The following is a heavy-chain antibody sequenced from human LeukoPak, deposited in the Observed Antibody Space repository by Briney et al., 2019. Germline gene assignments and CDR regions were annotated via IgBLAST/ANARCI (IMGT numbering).Heavy chain of an antibody. CDR1: GGSISSGSYY. J-gene: IGHJ3*02. D-gene: IGHD5-24*01. CDR2: IYTSGST. CDR3: ARLVGSRDGYNSGAFDI. V-gene: IGHV4-61*02. Sequence: SQTLSLTCTVSGGSISSGSYYWSWIRQPAGKGLEWIGRIYTSGSTNYNPSPKSRVTISVDTSKNQFSLKLSSVTAADTAVYYCARLVGSRDGYNSGAFDIWGQGTMVTVSS.